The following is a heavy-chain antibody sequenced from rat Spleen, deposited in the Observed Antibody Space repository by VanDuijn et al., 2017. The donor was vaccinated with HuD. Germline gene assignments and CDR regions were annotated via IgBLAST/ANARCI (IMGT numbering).Heavy chain of an antibody. D-gene: IGHD1-9*01. V-gene: IGHV5-29*01. CDR3: ARRHYGYTDYFDY. CDR2: ISYDGNSI. CDR1: GFTFTDFY. Sequence: EVQLVESDGGLVRPGRSLKLSCATSGFTFTDFYMAWVRQAPTKGLEWVATISYDGNSIYYRDSVKGRFTVSRDNTKSILYLQMDSLRSEDTATYYCARRHYGYTDYFDYWGQGVMVTVSS. J-gene: IGHJ2*01.